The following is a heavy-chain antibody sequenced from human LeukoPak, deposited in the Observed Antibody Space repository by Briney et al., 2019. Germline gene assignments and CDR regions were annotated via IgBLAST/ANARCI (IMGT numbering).Heavy chain of an antibody. Sequence: GGSLRLSCAASGFTFSSYCMNWVRQAPGKGLEWVANIKQDGSEKYYVDSVKGRFTISRDNAKNSLYLQMNSLRAEDTAVYYCARVLSYGYDGGDYWGQGTLVTVSS. CDR3: ARVLSYGYDGGDY. D-gene: IGHD5-18*01. CDR1: GFTFSSYC. V-gene: IGHV3-7*01. J-gene: IGHJ4*02. CDR2: IKQDGSEK.